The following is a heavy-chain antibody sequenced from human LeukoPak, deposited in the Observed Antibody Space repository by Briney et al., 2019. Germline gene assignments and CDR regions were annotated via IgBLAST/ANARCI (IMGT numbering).Heavy chain of an antibody. CDR3: ARGGQWLRYFDY. Sequence: ASVKVSCKASGYTFTSYDINWVRQATGQGLEWMGWMNPNSGNTVYAQKFQGRVTMTRNTSISTAYMELSSLRSEDTAVYYCARGGQWLRYFDYWGQGTLVTVSS. D-gene: IGHD6-19*01. V-gene: IGHV1-8*01. J-gene: IGHJ4*02. CDR1: GYTFTSYD. CDR2: MNPNSGNT.